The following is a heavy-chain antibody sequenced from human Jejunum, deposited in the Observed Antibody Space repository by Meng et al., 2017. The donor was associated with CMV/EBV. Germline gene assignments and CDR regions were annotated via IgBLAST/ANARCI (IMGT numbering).Heavy chain of an antibody. V-gene: IGHV3-66*03. D-gene: IGHD5-12*01. CDR3: ASETSHRWINYYYYGMDV. J-gene: IGHJ6*02. Sequence: WVRQAPVNGLEWVSVLYSNGITDYADSVEGRFTISRDKSTNTLYLQMTSLRPEDTAIYYCASETSHRWINYYYYGMDVLGQGTTVTVSS. CDR2: LYSNGIT.